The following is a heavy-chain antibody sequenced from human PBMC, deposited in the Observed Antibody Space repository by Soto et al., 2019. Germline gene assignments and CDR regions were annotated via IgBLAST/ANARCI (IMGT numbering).Heavy chain of an antibody. CDR1: GFTFSSYA. D-gene: IGHD3-10*01. CDR3: VDPSGIFNVVRFHI. J-gene: IGHJ3*02. CDR2: IGGSGVST. Sequence: EVQLLESGRGLVQPGGSLRLSCAASGFTFSSYAMSWVRQAPGKGLEWVSEIGGSGVSTYYADSVEGRFTISRDNSKKSVLLQMGSLRVVETVLYYWVDPSGIFNVVRFHIWGQG. V-gene: IGHV3-23*01.